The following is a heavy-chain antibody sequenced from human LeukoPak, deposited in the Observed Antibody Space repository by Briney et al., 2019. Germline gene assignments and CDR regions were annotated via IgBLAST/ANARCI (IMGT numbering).Heavy chain of an antibody. V-gene: IGHV4-39*01. D-gene: IGHD6-19*01. J-gene: IGHJ4*02. CDR1: GGSISSSSHY. CDR2: IYYSGST. CDR3: ARRQGGWGGPHFDY. Sequence: SETLSLTCIVSGGSISSSSHYWGWIRQPPGKGLEWIGSIYYSGSTYYNPSLNSRVTISVDTSKNQFSLKLSSVTAADTAVYYCARRQGGWGGPHFDYWGQGTLVTVSS.